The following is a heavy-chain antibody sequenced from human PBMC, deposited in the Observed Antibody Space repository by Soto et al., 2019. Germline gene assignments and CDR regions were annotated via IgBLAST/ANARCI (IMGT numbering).Heavy chain of an antibody. CDR2: IYYSGST. D-gene: IGHD6-6*01. Sequence: PSETLSLTYTVSDGSISSGGYYWSWIRQHPGKGLEWIGYIYYSGSTYYNPYLKSRVTISVDTSKNQFSLKLSSVTAADTAVYYCARDLGIAARHEYYYGMDVWGQGTTVTVSS. CDR1: DGSISSGGYY. J-gene: IGHJ6*02. CDR3: ARDLGIAARHEYYYGMDV. V-gene: IGHV4-31*03.